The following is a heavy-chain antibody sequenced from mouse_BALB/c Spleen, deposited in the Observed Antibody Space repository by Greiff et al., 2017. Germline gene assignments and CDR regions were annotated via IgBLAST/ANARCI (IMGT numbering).Heavy chain of an antibody. Sequence: QVHVKQPGPELVKPGALVKIPCKAPGYTFTSYDINWGKQRLGQGLEWIGWIYPGDGSTKYNEKFKGKATLTADNSSSTAYMQLSSLTSENSAVYYCARRETWYGDYTFAYWGQGTLVTVSA. CDR3: ARRETWYGDYTFAY. CDR1: GYTFTSYD. CDR2: IYPGDGST. D-gene: IGHD2-13*01. J-gene: IGHJ3*01. V-gene: IGHV1S56*01.